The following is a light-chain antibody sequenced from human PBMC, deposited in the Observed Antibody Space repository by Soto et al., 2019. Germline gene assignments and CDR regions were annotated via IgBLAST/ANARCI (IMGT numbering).Light chain of an antibody. V-gene: IGLV2-14*03. CDR3: CSYTTFSTYV. CDR1: TNDIGAYNH. CDR2: DVR. J-gene: IGLJ1*01. Sequence: QSVLTQPASVSGSPGQSITISCTGATNDIGAYNHVSWYQQHPGKAPKLLIYDVRNRPSGISDRFSGSKSGSTASLTISGLQAEDEADYYCCSYTTFSTYVFGTGTKVTVL.